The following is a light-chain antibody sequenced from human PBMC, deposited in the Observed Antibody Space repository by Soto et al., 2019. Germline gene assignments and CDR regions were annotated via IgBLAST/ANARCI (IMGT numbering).Light chain of an antibody. CDR2: AAS. CDR1: QDIGNF. J-gene: IGKJ4*01. V-gene: IGKV1-27*01. CDR3: QKCKVADFF. Sequence: DIQMTQSPSSLSAIVGDSVTITCRASQDIGNFLDWYQQKPGKVPKLLIYAASTLQSGVPSRFSGSGSGTDFTLAISSLQPEDVATYYCQKCKVADFFLGGGTEVEIK.